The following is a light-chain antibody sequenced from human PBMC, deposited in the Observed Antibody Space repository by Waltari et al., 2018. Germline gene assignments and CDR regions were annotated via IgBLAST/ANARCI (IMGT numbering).Light chain of an antibody. V-gene: IGKV1-5*03. CDR1: QSIDSW. CDR3: QHYKTSSRT. Sequence: DIKMTQSPATLSASVGDRGTITCRASQSIDSWLAWYQQRPGKVPKPLIYKASSLESGVPSRFSGSGSGTEFTLTISSLQPDDFATYYCQHYKTSSRTFGQGTKVEIK. CDR2: KAS. J-gene: IGKJ1*01.